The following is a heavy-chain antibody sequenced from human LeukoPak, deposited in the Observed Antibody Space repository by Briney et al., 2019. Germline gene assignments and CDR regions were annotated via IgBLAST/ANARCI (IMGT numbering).Heavy chain of an antibody. J-gene: IGHJ4*02. Sequence: PGGSLRLSCAASGFTFSSYAMHRVRHAPRKGLVWVAVISYDGSNKYYADSVKGRFTISRDNSKNTLYLQMNSLRAEDTAVYYCARSLRFLEWLLPFDYWGQGTLVTVSS. CDR1: GFTFSSYA. D-gene: IGHD3-3*01. CDR3: ARSLRFLEWLLPFDY. CDR2: ISYDGSNK. V-gene: IGHV3-30-3*01.